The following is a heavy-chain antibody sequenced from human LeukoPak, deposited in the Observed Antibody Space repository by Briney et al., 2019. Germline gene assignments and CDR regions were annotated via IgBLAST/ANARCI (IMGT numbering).Heavy chain of an antibody. CDR2: IYYSGST. V-gene: IGHV4-59*01. J-gene: IGHJ4*02. D-gene: IGHD2-15*01. CDR3: ARDCRMTKRGYFDY. Sequence: SETLSLTCTVSGGSISSYYWSWIRQPPGKGLEWIGYIYYSGSTNYNPSLKSRVTISVDTSKNQFSLKLSSVTAADTAVYYCARDCRMTKRGYFDYWGQGTLVTVSS. CDR1: GGSISSYY.